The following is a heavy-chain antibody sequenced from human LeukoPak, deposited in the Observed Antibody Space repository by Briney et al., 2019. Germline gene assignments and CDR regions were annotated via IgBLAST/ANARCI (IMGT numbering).Heavy chain of an antibody. CDR2: MNPNSGNT. J-gene: IGHJ4*02. V-gene: IGHV1-8*01. D-gene: IGHD5-18*01. Sequence: GASVKVSCKASGYTFTSYDINWVRQATGQGLEWMGWMNPNSGNTGYAQKFQGRVTTTRNTSISTAYMELSSLRSEDTAVYYCARGFRPQHGRGYSYGYSRVYFDYWGQGTLVTVSS. CDR1: GYTFTSYD. CDR3: ARGFRPQHGRGYSYGYSRVYFDY.